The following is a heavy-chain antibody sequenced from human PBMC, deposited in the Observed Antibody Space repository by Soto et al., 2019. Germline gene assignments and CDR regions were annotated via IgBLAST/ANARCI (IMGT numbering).Heavy chain of an antibody. Sequence: QVQLVESGGGVVQPGRSLRLSCAASGFTFSSYGMHWVRQAPGKGLEWVAVISYDGSNKYYADSVKGRFTISRDNSKNTLYLQMNSLRAEDTAGYYCAKDHNDISPDYYYYYGMDVWGQGTTVTVSS. CDR3: AKDHNDISPDYYYYYGMDV. V-gene: IGHV3-30*18. D-gene: IGHD3-9*01. CDR1: GFTFSSYG. CDR2: ISYDGSNK. J-gene: IGHJ6*02.